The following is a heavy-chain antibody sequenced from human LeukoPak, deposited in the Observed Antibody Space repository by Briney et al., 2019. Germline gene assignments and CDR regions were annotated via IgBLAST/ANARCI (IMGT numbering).Heavy chain of an antibody. V-gene: IGHV3-11*01. D-gene: IGHD6-13*01. J-gene: IGHJ3*02. CDR2: ISSSGSTI. CDR1: GFTFSDYY. Sequence: GGSLRLSCAASGFTFSDYYMSWIRQAPGKGLEWVSYISSSGSTIYYADSVKGRFTISRDNAKNSLYLQMNSLRAEDTAVYYCAKDEGSSSSPDAFDIWGQGTMVTVSS. CDR3: AKDEGSSSSPDAFDI.